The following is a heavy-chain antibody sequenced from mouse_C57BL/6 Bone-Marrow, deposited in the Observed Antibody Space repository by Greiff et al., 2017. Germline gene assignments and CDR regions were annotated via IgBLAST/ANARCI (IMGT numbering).Heavy chain of an antibody. D-gene: IGHD1-1*01. Sequence: EVQLKESGPSLVRPSQTLSLTCTVTGFSINSDCYWIWIRQFPGNKLEYIGYTFYSGITYYNPSLESRTYITRDTSKNQFSLKLSSVTTEDTATYYCARSSGSSYFYAMDYWGQGTSVTVSS. V-gene: IGHV3-3*01. CDR1: GFSINSDCY. J-gene: IGHJ4*01. CDR3: ARSSGSSYFYAMDY. CDR2: TFYSGIT.